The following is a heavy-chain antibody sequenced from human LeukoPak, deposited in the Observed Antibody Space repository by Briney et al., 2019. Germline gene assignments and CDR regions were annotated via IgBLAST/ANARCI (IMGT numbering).Heavy chain of an antibody. J-gene: IGHJ5*02. CDR3: GCDSSGYYHNNWFDP. D-gene: IGHD3-22*01. CDR2: IIPIFGTA. CDR1: GGTFSSYA. V-gene: IGHV1-69*05. Sequence: SVKVSCKASGGTFSSYAISWVRQAPGQGLEWMGGIIPIFGTANYAQKFQGRVTITTDESTSTAYMELSSLRSEDTAVYYCGCDSSGYYHNNWFDPWGQGTPVTVSS.